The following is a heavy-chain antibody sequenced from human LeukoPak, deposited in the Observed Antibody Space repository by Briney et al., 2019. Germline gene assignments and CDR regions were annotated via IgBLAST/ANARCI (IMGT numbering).Heavy chain of an antibody. J-gene: IGHJ4*02. CDR3: ARDLTRGRGYLGGY. CDR1: GFTFNRNV. D-gene: IGHD3-16*01. V-gene: IGHV3-30*03. Sequence: GGSLRLSCAASGFTFNRNVMSWVRQAPGKGLEWVAVISYDGSNKYYADSVKGRFTISRDNSKNTLYLQMNSLRAEDTAVYYCARDLTRGRGYLGGYWGQGTLVTVSS. CDR2: ISYDGSNK.